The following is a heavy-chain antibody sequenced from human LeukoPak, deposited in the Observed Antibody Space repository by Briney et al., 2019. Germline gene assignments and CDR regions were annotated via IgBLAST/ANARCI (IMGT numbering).Heavy chain of an antibody. CDR1: GFTFSSYA. D-gene: IGHD3-3*01. V-gene: IGHV3-23*01. CDR3: AKDTRTVFGVASHYFDY. Sequence: QTGGFLRLSCAASGFTFSSYAMSWVRQAPGKGLEWVSAISGSGGSTYYADSVKGRFTISRDNSKNTLYLQMNSLRAEDTAVYYCAKDTRTVFGVASHYFDYWGQGTLVTVSS. CDR2: ISGSGGST. J-gene: IGHJ4*02.